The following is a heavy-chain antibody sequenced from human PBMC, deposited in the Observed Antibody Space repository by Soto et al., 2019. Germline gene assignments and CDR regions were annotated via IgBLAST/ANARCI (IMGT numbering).Heavy chain of an antibody. CDR2: ISGSDGST. D-gene: IGHD6-13*01. Sequence: GGSLRLSCAAAGFTFSSYGMNWVRQAPGKGLEWVSVISGSDGSTYYADSVKGRFTISRDNSKNTLNLQMNSLRAEDTAVYYCARRSSSWYFDYWGQGTLVTVSS. CDR1: GFTFSSYG. CDR3: ARRSSSWYFDY. V-gene: IGHV3-23*01. J-gene: IGHJ4*02.